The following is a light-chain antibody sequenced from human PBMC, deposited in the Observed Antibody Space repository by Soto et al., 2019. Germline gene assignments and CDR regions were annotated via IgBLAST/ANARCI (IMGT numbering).Light chain of an antibody. CDR3: QQSYSTPYT. J-gene: IGKJ2*01. V-gene: IGKV1-39*01. CDR1: QSISSY. CDR2: AAS. Sequence: DIQMTQSPSSLSASVGDRVTITCRASQSISSYLNWYQQKPGKAPKLLIYAASSLQSGVPSRFSGSGSGTDFTLIISSLKPEDFATYYCQQSYSTPYTFGQGTKLEIK.